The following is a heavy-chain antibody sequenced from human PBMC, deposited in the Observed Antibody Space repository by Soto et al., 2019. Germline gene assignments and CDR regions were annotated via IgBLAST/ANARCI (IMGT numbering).Heavy chain of an antibody. Sequence: EVQLVESGEGLVQPGGSLRLSCAASGFTFSSYAMHWVRQAPGKGLEYVSAISSSGDRTYYADSVKGRFTISRDNSKNTRYLQMGSLRAEDMAVYYCARGGDVVVPAAIMYFDYWGQGTLVTVSS. CDR2: ISSSGDRT. J-gene: IGHJ4*02. CDR1: GFTFSSYA. D-gene: IGHD2-2*01. CDR3: ARGGDVVVPAAIMYFDY. V-gene: IGHV3-64*02.